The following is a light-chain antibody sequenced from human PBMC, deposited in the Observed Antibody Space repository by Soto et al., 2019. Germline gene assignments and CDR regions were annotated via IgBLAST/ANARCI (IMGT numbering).Light chain of an antibody. CDR2: NNN. J-gene: IGLJ2*01. V-gene: IGLV1-44*01. Sequence: QSVLTQPPSASGTPGQRVTISCSGSSSNVGRSDVNWYQQLPGTAPKVLIYNNNLRPSGVPDRFSGSKSGTSASLAISGLQSEDEADYYCAAWDGSLNGVVFGGGTKLTVL. CDR3: AAWDGSLNGVV. CDR1: SSNVGRSD.